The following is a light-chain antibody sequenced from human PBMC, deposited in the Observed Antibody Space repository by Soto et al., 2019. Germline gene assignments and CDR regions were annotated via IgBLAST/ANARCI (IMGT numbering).Light chain of an antibody. V-gene: IGKV1-5*03. CDR2: KAS. Sequence: DIQMTQSPSTLSASVGDRVTITCRASQSISSWVAWYQQKPGKAPNLLIYKASSLESGVPSRFSDSGSGTEFTLTISSLQPDDFATYYCQKYNDYSTWTFGQGTKVEIK. CDR3: QKYNDYSTWT. CDR1: QSISSW. J-gene: IGKJ1*01.